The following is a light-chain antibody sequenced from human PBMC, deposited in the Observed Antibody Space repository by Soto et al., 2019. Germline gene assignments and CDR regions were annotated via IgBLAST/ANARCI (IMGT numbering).Light chain of an antibody. V-gene: IGKV3-20*01. J-gene: IGKJ2*01. CDR3: QHYGGSPPYT. CDR1: QTVSRNY. Sequence: EIVLTQSPGTLSLSPGERVTLSCRARQTVSRNYLGWYQQKPGQAPRLLIYATSSRATGIPDRFSGSGSGTDFTLTISRLEPEDFAVYYCQHYGGSPPYTFGQGTKVDIK. CDR2: ATS.